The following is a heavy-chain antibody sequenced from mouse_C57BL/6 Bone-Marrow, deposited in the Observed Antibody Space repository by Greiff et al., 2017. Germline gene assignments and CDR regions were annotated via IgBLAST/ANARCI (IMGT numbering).Heavy chain of an antibody. CDR1: GYSFTGYF. D-gene: IGHD2-4*01. Sequence: VELKQSGPELVKPGDSVKISCKASGYSFTGYFMNWVMQSHGKSLEWIGRINPYNGDTFYNQKFKGKATLTVDKSSSTAHMELRRLTSEDSAVYYCAENYDYDVYFDVWGTGTTVTVAS. CDR2: INPYNGDT. J-gene: IGHJ1*03. V-gene: IGHV1-20*01. CDR3: AENYDYDVYFDV.